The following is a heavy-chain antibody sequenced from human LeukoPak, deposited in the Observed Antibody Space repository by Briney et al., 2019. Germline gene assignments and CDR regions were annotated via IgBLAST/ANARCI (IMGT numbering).Heavy chain of an antibody. J-gene: IGHJ4*02. Sequence: GGSLRLSCAASGFTFSSYWMHWVRQAPGKGLVWVSRINSDGSSTSYADSVKGRFTISRDNAKNTLYLQMNSLRAEDTAVYYCARDRQYYYGSGISYYFDYWGQGTLVTVSS. V-gene: IGHV3-74*01. CDR3: ARDRQYYYGSGISYYFDY. CDR2: INSDGSST. CDR1: GFTFSSYW. D-gene: IGHD3-10*01.